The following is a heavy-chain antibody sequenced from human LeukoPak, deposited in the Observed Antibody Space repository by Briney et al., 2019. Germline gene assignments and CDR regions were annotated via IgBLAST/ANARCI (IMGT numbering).Heavy chain of an antibody. J-gene: IGHJ4*02. CDR2: IYHTGST. CDR1: GYSISSGYY. Sequence: SETLSLTCTVSGYSISSGYYWGWTRQPPGKGLEWIGSIYHTGSTYYNPSLKSRVTISVDTSKNQFSLKLSSVTAADTAVYYCARDTLAYCGGDCLNYWGQGTLVTVSS. CDR3: ARDTLAYCGGDCLNY. V-gene: IGHV4-38-2*02. D-gene: IGHD2-21*02.